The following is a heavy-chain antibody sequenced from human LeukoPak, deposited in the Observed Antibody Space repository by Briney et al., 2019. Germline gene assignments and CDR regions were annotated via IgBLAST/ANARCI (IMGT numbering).Heavy chain of an antibody. CDR2: IDGGGSS. J-gene: IGHJ5*02. D-gene: IGHD2-15*01. CDR1: GYSISSGYL. V-gene: IGHV4-38-2*02. CDR3: ARDPHNCSGDRCYSRWFDP. Sequence: SETLSLTCTASGYSISSGYLCGGIQHPPGKLLECIGSIDGGGSSYYNPSLKSRVTISVDTSRNTFSLKMTSLTAADTAVYYCARDPHNCSGDRCYSRWFDPWGQGTLVIVSS.